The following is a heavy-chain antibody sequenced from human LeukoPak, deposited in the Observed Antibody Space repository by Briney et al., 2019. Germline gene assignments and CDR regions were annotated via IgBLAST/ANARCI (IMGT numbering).Heavy chain of an antibody. CDR3: ARGSDYYGSGSYYPAEYFQH. Sequence: ASVKVSCKASGSTFTSNGISWVRQAPGQGLEWMGWISAYNGNTNYAQKLQGRVTMTTDTSTSTAYMELRSLRSDDTAVYYCARGSDYYGSGSYYPAEYFQHWGQGTLVTVSS. CDR1: GSTFTSNG. CDR2: ISAYNGNT. J-gene: IGHJ1*01. D-gene: IGHD3-10*01. V-gene: IGHV1-18*01.